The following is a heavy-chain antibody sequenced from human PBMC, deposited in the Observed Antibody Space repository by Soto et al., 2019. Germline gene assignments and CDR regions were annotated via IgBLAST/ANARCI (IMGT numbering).Heavy chain of an antibody. J-gene: IGHJ4*02. Sequence: EVQLVESGGGLVQPGRSLRLSCAASGFTFDDYAMHWVRQAPGKGLEWVSGISWNSGSIGYADSLKGRFTISRDNAKNSLYLQMNSLRAEDTALYYCVKGGQLLAEGGGYWGQGTLVTVSS. CDR1: GFTFDDYA. CDR2: ISWNSGSI. V-gene: IGHV3-9*01. D-gene: IGHD2-2*01. CDR3: VKGGQLLAEGGGY.